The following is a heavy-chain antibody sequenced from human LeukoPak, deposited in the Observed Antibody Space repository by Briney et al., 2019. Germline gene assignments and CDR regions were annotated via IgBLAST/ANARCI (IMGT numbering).Heavy chain of an antibody. CDR1: GFTFSSYW. V-gene: IGHV3-74*01. Sequence: PGGSLRLSCAASGFTFSSYWMHWVRQAPGKGLVWVSRINSDGSCTNYADSVKGRFTISRDNAKNTLYLQMNSLRAEDTAVYYCATSTYCSGGSCYSRTFQYWGQGTLVTVSS. D-gene: IGHD2-15*01. CDR2: INSDGSCT. CDR3: ATSTYCSGGSCYSRTFQY. J-gene: IGHJ4*02.